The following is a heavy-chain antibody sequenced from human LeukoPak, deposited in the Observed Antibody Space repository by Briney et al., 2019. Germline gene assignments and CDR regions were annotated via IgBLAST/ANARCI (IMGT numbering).Heavy chain of an antibody. CDR3: ARPYCSGGSCHDYFDY. V-gene: IGHV1-2*02. CDR2: INPNSGGT. D-gene: IGHD2-15*01. J-gene: IGHJ4*02. CDR1: RYSFTDYY. Sequence: APVKVSCKASRYSFTDYYIHWVRQAPGQGLEWMGWINPNSGGTKYAQKFQGRVTMTRDTSISTAYMELGGLTSDDTAVYYCARPYCSGGSCHDYFDYWGQGTLVTVSS.